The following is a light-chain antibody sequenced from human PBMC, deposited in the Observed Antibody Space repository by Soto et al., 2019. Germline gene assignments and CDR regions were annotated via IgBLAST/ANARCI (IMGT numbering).Light chain of an antibody. CDR3: ISYAVTTSYV. CDR2: EVD. Sequence: QSVLAQPPSASGSPGQSVTISCTGTSSDVGGYNFVSWYQQHPGKAPKLMIYEVDKRPSGVPDRFSGSKSGNTASLTVSGLQAEDEADYYCISYAVTTSYVVGTVTKVTVL. CDR1: SSDVGGYNF. V-gene: IGLV2-8*01. J-gene: IGLJ1*01.